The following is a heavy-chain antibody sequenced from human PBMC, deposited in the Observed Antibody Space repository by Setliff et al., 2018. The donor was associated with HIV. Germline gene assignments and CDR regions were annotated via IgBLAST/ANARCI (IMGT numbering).Heavy chain of an antibody. V-gene: IGHV4-59*01. Sequence: SETLSLTCTVSGGSISNYYWSWIRQSPGKGLEWIGYISNTGNTKYNPSLKSRVTIAGDTSKNQFYVRLTSGTAADTAVYFCARDVARFDYDTGGYYVSHFDYWGQGIQVTVSS. CDR2: ISNTGNT. D-gene: IGHD3-22*01. CDR1: GGSISNYY. CDR3: ARDVARFDYDTGGYYVSHFDY. J-gene: IGHJ4*02.